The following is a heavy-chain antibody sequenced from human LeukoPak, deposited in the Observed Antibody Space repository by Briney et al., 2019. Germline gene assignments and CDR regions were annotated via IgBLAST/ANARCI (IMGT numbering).Heavy chain of an antibody. D-gene: IGHD3-22*01. CDR1: GYTFTSYY. CDR3: ARDPLHYYDSSGQPLYYYMDV. Sequence: ASVKVSCKAFGYTFTSYYMHWVRQAPGQGLEWMGIINPSGGSTSYAQKFQGRVTMTRDTSTSTVYMELSSLRSEDTAVYYCARDPLHYYDSSGQPLYYYMDVWGKGTTVTVSS. V-gene: IGHV1-46*01. J-gene: IGHJ6*03. CDR2: INPSGGST.